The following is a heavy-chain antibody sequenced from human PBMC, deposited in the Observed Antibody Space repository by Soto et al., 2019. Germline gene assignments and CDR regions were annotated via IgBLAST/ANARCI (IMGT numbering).Heavy chain of an antibody. J-gene: IGHJ4*02. D-gene: IGHD6-6*01. Sequence: ASVKVSCKASGYTFTSYGISWVRQAPGQGLEWMGWISAYNGNTNYAQKLQRRVTMTTDTSTSTAYMELRRLRSDDIAVYYCATDIEYTTPLQDYWGQGTLVSVSS. CDR1: GYTFTSYG. V-gene: IGHV1-18*03. CDR2: ISAYNGNT. CDR3: ATDIEYTTPLQDY.